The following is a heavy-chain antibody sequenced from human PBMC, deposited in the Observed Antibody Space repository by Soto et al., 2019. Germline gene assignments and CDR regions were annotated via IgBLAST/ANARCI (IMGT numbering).Heavy chain of an antibody. CDR3: ARLAVAGYYFDY. Sequence: QVQLVQSGAEVKKPGASVKVSCKASGYTFTSYYMHWVRQAPGQGLEWMGIINPSGGSTSYAQKFQGSVTMTRDTSTSTVYMELSSLRSEDTAVYYCARLAVAGYYFDYWGQGTLVTVSS. J-gene: IGHJ4*02. V-gene: IGHV1-46*01. CDR1: GYTFTSYY. CDR2: INPSGGST. D-gene: IGHD6-19*01.